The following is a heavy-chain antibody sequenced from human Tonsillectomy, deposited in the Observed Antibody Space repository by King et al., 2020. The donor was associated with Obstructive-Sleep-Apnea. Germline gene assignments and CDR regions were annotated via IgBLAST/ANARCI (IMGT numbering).Heavy chain of an antibody. CDR3: ARGDTAMVSLYYYYGMDV. CDR1: GFTFSDYY. CDR2: ISSSGSTI. D-gene: IGHD5-18*01. V-gene: IGHV3-11*01. J-gene: IGHJ6*02. Sequence: QLVQSGGGLVKPGGSLRLSCAASGFTFSDYYMSWIRQAPGKGLEWVSYISSSGSTIYYADSVKGRFTISRDNAKNSLYLQMNSLRAEDTALYYCARGDTAMVSLYYYYGMDVWGQGTTVTVSS.